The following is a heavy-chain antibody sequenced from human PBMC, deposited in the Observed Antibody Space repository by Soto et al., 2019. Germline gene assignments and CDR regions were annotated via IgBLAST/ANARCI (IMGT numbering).Heavy chain of an antibody. CDR3: ARGGGYDPFDY. CDR2: ISHLEST. D-gene: IGHD5-12*01. Sequence: QLQLHQSGSGLVKASQTLSLTCTLSGASITYGGYSWSWIRQSPGKDLEWLGYISHLESTFYNPSFQSRLTLSIDRSKNQFSLKLASMTAADTAVYYCARGGGYDPFDYWGQGTLVNVAS. V-gene: IGHV4-30-2*06. J-gene: IGHJ4*02. CDR1: GASITYGGYS.